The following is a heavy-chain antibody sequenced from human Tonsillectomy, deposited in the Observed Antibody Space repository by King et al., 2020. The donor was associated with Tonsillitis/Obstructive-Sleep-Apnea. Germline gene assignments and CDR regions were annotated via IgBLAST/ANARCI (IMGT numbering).Heavy chain of an antibody. J-gene: IGHJ2*01. Sequence: VQLVESGGGVVQPGRSLRLSCAASGFTFSSYGMHWVRQAPGKGLEWVAVIWYDGSNKYYAESVKGRFTISRDNSKNTLYLQMNSLRAEDTAVYYCARGLGSGSYRNWYFDLWGRGTLVTVSS. CDR1: GFTFSSYG. V-gene: IGHV3-33*01. CDR3: ARGLGSGSYRNWYFDL. CDR2: IWYDGSNK. D-gene: IGHD1-26*01.